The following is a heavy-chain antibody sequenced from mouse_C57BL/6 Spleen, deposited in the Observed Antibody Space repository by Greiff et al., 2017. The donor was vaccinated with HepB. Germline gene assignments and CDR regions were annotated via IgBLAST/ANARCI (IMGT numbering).Heavy chain of an antibody. D-gene: IGHD1-1*01. CDR3: ARESSSYDYYAMDY. Sequence: DVKLVESGPGLVKPSQSLSLTCSVTGYSITSGYYWNWIRQFPGNKLEWMGYISYDGSNNYNPSLKNRISITRDTSKNQFFLKLNSVTTEDTATYYCARESSSYDYYAMDYWGQGTSVTVSS. V-gene: IGHV3-6*01. CDR2: ISYDGSN. CDR1: GYSITSGYY. J-gene: IGHJ4*01.